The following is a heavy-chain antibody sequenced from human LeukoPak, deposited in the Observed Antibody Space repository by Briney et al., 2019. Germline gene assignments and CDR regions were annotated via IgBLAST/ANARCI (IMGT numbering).Heavy chain of an antibody. CDR1: SDSISSYY. CDR2: IYYSGST. V-gene: IGHV4-59*01. CDR3: ARVAGYSYGTPYFDY. D-gene: IGHD5-18*01. J-gene: IGHJ4*02. Sequence: SETLSLTCTVSSDSISSYYWSWIRQPPGKGLEWIGYIYYSGSTNYDPSLKSRVTISVDTSKNQFSLKLSSVTAADTAVYYCARVAGYSYGTPYFDYWGQGTLVTVSS.